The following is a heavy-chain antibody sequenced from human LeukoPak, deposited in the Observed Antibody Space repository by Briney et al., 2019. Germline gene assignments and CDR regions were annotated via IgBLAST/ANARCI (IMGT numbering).Heavy chain of an antibody. CDR1: GYSFTSYW. D-gene: IGHD5-18*01. CDR3: ARQTAMGRSGDY. V-gene: IGHV5-51*01. J-gene: IGHJ4*02. CDR2: IDPSDSET. Sequence: GESLKISCKASGYSFTSYWIGWVRQMPGKGLEWMGIIDPSDSETRYTPSFQGQVTISVDKSLTTADLQWNSPKASDTVMYYCARQTAMGRSGDYWGQGTLVTVSS.